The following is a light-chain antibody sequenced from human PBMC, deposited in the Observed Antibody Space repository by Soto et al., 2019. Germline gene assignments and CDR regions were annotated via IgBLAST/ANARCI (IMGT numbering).Light chain of an antibody. J-gene: IGKJ4*01. Sequence: EIVMTQSPATLSVSPGERATLSCRASQSVSSNLAWYQQKPGQAPRLLIYGASTRATGISARFSGSGSGTDFTLTISSLEPEDIAVYYCQQRSNWRVTFGGGTKVDIK. CDR3: QQRSNWRVT. V-gene: IGKV3-15*01. CDR2: GAS. CDR1: QSVSSN.